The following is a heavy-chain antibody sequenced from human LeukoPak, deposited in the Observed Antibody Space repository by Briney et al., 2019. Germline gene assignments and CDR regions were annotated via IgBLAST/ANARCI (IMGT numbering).Heavy chain of an antibody. J-gene: IGHJ4*02. CDR3: ARGSRYDSIFFDY. D-gene: IGHD3-22*01. Sequence: SETLSLTCTVSGGSISSSSYCWGWIRQPPGKGLEWIGSIYYSGSTYYNPSLKSRVTISVDTSKNQFSLKLSSVTAADTAVYYCARGSRYDSIFFDYWGQGTLVTVSS. CDR1: GGSISSSSYC. CDR2: IYYSGST. V-gene: IGHV4-39*01.